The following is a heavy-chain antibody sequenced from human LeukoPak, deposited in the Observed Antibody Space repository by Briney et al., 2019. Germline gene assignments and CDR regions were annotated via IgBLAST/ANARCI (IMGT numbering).Heavy chain of an antibody. CDR1: GFTLSSYA. J-gene: IGHJ4*02. CDR2: ISVSGNT. Sequence: GGSLRLSCAASGFTLSSYAMSWVRPGPGKGLEWVSAISVSGNTYHADSVKGRFTISRDSYKNTLYLQMNSLRAEDAAVYYCAKAPVTTCSGAYCYPFDYWGQGTLVTVSS. D-gene: IGHD2-15*01. CDR3: AKAPVTTCSGAYCYPFDY. V-gene: IGHV3-23*01.